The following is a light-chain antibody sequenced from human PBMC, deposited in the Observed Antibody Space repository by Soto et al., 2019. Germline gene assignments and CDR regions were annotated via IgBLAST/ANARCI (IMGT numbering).Light chain of an antibody. CDR3: QQRSNWPPIT. CDR1: QSVKTF. CDR2: DAS. V-gene: IGKV3-11*01. J-gene: IGKJ5*01. Sequence: TVLTQSPATLSLSPGDRATLSCRASQSVKTFLVWYQHRPGQAPRVLIYDASHRASGIPARFSGSGSGTDFTLTISSLEPEDAALYYCQQRSNWPPITFGQGTRLEIK.